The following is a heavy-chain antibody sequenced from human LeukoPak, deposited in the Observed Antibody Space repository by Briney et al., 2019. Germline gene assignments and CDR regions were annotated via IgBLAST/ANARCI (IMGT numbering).Heavy chain of an antibody. CDR1: GFTFDDYA. J-gene: IGHJ4*02. V-gene: IGHV3-9*01. Sequence: GGSLRLSCAASGFTFDDYAMHWVRHAPGKGLEWVSGMSWNSGSIVYADSVKGRFTISRDNAKNSLYLQMNSLRAEDTALYYCSKDILTYSSSWSYFDYWGQGTLVTVSS. D-gene: IGHD6-13*01. CDR3: SKDILTYSSSWSYFDY. CDR2: MSWNSGSI.